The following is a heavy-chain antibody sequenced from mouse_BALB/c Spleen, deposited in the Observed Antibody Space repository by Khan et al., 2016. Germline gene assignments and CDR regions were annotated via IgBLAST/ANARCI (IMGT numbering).Heavy chain of an antibody. CDR1: GFTFSTYA. J-gene: IGHJ4*01. D-gene: IGHD2-14*01. Sequence: EVELVESGGGLVQPGGSLKLSCAASGFTFSTYAMSWVRQTPDNRLELVATINSNGGRTSYPDTVKGRFTISRDNSKNTLYLQMSSLKSEDTAMYYCARVRQAVDYWGQGTSVTVSS. CDR3: ARVRQAVDY. CDR2: INSNGGRT. V-gene: IGHV5-6-3*01.